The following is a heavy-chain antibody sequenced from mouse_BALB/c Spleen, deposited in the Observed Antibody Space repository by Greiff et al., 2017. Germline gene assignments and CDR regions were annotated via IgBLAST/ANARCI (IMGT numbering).Heavy chain of an antibody. Sequence: EVKLVESGGGLVKPGGSLKLSCAASGFTFSSYAMSWVRQTPEKRLEWVASISSGGSTYYPDSVKGRFTISRDNPKNTLFLQMTSLRSEDTAMYYCARSNYRYDGYFDVWGAGTTVTVSS. CDR3: ARSNYRYDGYFDV. J-gene: IGHJ1*01. CDR2: ISSGGST. V-gene: IGHV5-6-5*01. D-gene: IGHD2-14*01. CDR1: GFTFSSYA.